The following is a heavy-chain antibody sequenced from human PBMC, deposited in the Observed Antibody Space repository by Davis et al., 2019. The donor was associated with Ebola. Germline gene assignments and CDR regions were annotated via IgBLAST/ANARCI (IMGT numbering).Heavy chain of an antibody. CDR2: INPNSGGT. Sequence: ASVKVSCKASGYSFTGYYLHWVRQAPGQGLEWMGWINPNSGGTNYAQKFQGRVTMTRDTSISTAYMELSRLRSDDTAVYYCARAPPFIVAAGMRSSVWFDPWGQGTLVTVSS. V-gene: IGHV1-2*02. J-gene: IGHJ5*02. CDR3: ARAPPFIVAAGMRSSVWFDP. D-gene: IGHD6-13*01. CDR1: GYSFTGYY.